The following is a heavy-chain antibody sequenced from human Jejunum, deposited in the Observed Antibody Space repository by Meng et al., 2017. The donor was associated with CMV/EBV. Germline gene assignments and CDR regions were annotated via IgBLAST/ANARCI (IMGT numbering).Heavy chain of an antibody. D-gene: IGHD3-10*01. Sequence: FSVSSNYMTWVRQAPGKGLEWVSVISSGSFSLYYADSVRGRFTISRDDAKDSVFLQMDSLRAEDTAVYYCASLSIPGAIFYYGMDVWGQGTTVTVSS. V-gene: IGHV3-21*01. CDR2: ISSGSFSL. CDR3: ASLSIPGAIFYYGMDV. J-gene: IGHJ6*02. CDR1: FSVSSNY.